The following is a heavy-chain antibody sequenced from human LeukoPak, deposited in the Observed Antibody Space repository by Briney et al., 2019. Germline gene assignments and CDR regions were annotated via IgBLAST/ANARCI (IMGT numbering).Heavy chain of an antibody. J-gene: IGHJ4*02. CDR3: AKSVWVVVIPLAGFDY. CDR1: GFTFSSYD. CDR2: IGTAGDT. Sequence: GGSLRLSCAASGFTFSSYDMHWVRQATGKGLEWVSAIGTAGDTYYPGSVKGRFTISRENAKNSLYLQMNSLRAEDTAVYYCAKSVWVVVIPLAGFDYWGQGTLVTVSS. D-gene: IGHD3-22*01. V-gene: IGHV3-13*01.